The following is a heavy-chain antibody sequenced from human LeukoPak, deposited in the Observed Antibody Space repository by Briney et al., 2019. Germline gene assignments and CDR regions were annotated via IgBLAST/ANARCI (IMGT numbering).Heavy chain of an antibody. Sequence: SETLSLTCAVYGGSFSGYYWSWIRQPPGKGLEGSGEINHSGSTNCNPSLKRRVTISVDTSKNQFSLKLNSVTAADTAVYYCARHYCSGDCYTSWFDTWGQGTLVTVSS. CDR1: GGSFSGYY. D-gene: IGHD2-21*02. V-gene: IGHV4-34*01. CDR3: ARHYCSGDCYTSWFDT. J-gene: IGHJ5*02. CDR2: INHSGST.